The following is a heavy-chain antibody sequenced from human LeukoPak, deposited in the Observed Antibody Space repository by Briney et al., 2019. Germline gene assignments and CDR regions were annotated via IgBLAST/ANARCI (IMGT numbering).Heavy chain of an antibody. CDR1: GGSISSYY. CDR2: IYYSGST. D-gene: IGHD3-22*01. Sequence: TSETLSLTCTVSGGSISSYYWSWIRQPPGKGLEWIGYIYYSGSTNYNPSLKSRVTISVDTSKNQFSLKLSSVTAADTAVYYCARGAYYYDSSGKVSAFDIWGQGTMVTVSS. J-gene: IGHJ3*02. CDR3: ARGAYYYDSSGKVSAFDI. V-gene: IGHV4-59*12.